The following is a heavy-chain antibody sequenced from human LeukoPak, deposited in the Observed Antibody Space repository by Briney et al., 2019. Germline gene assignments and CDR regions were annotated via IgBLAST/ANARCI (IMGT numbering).Heavy chain of an antibody. Sequence: PGGSLRLSCAASGFTFSSYAMIWVRQAPGKGLDWVSSISDNGDDTYYADSVKGRFTISTDKSTNTLYLQMNSLRADDTAVYYCAKGYYGNYVAVDYWGQGTLVTVSS. J-gene: IGHJ4*02. V-gene: IGHV3-23*01. CDR3: AKGYYGNYVAVDY. CDR2: ISDNGDDT. CDR1: GFTFSSYA. D-gene: IGHD4-11*01.